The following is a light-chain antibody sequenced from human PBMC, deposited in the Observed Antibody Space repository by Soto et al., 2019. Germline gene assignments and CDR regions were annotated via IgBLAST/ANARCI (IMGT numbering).Light chain of an antibody. J-gene: IGLJ3*02. Sequence: QTVVTQPPSASGTPGQRVTISCSGGSSNIGDNTVNWYQQLPGTAPQLLIYNNNQRPSGVPDRFSGSKSGTSASLAISGLQSEDEADYYCATWDDSLNGWVFGGGTKVTVL. CDR3: ATWDDSLNGWV. CDR1: SSNIGDNT. CDR2: NNN. V-gene: IGLV1-44*01.